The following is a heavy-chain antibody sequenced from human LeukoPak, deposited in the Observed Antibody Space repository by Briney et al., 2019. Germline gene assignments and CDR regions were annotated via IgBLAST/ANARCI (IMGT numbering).Heavy chain of an antibody. CDR3: AKATAPHLGHAFDI. CDR1: GFTFTNYA. CDR2: ISGRGANT. D-gene: IGHD7-27*01. J-gene: IGHJ3*02. V-gene: IGHV3-23*01. Sequence: GGSLRLSCAASGFTFTNYAINWVRQAPGKGLEWVSAISGRGANTYYADSVKGRFTISRDNSKNTLYLQMSTLRAEDTAVYYCAKATAPHLGHAFDIWGQGTMVIVFS.